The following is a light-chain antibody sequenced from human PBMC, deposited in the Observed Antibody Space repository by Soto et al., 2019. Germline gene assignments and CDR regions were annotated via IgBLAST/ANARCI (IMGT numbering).Light chain of an antibody. Sequence: EIVMTQSPATLSVSPVEIATLSCRASQSVSSNLAWYQHKPGKAPRLLIYRASTRATGIPARFSGSGSVTEFTLTISSLQSKDFAVYYCQHYNNWPPWTFGQGTKVEIK. CDR3: QHYNNWPPWT. CDR2: RAS. CDR1: QSVSSN. J-gene: IGKJ1*01. V-gene: IGKV3-15*01.